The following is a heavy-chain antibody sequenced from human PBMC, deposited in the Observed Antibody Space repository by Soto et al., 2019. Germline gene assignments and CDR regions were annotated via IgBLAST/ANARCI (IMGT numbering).Heavy chain of an antibody. Sequence: SLRLSCAASGFTFSSYSMNWVRQAPGKGLEWVSSISSSSSYIYYADSVKGRFTISRDNAKNSLYLQMNSLRAEDTAVYYCAGYYYDSSGYYLFDYWGQGTLVTAPQ. CDR3: AGYYYDSSGYYLFDY. J-gene: IGHJ4*02. V-gene: IGHV3-21*01. CDR2: ISSSSSYI. CDR1: GFTFSSYS. D-gene: IGHD3-22*01.